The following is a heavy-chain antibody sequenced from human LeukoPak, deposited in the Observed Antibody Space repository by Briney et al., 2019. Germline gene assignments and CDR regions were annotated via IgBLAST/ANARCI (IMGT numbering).Heavy chain of an antibody. D-gene: IGHD3-16*01. V-gene: IGHV4-34*01. CDR1: GGSFSGYY. CDR3: ARDTGNGVWAFDI. J-gene: IGHJ3*02. CDR2: INHSGST. Sequence: SETLSLTCAVYGGSFSGYYWSWIRQPPGKGLEWLGEINHSGSTNYNPSLKSRVTISVDTSKNQFSLKLSSVTAADTAVYYCARDTGNGVWAFDIWGQGTMVTVSS.